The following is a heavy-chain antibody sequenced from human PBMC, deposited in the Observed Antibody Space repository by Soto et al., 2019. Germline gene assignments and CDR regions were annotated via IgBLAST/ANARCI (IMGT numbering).Heavy chain of an antibody. V-gene: IGHV3-23*01. J-gene: IGHJ3*02. CDR2: LTPSGGET. Sequence: SLRLSCVASGFTFSTYAMSWVRQAPGKGLEWVSALTPSGGETYYADSVKGRFTISRDNSMNALYLQMSSLRIEDTAVYYCAHPRGYGVFDAYDIWGQGTMVTVSS. D-gene: IGHD4-17*01. CDR3: AHPRGYGVFDAYDI. CDR1: GFTFSTYA.